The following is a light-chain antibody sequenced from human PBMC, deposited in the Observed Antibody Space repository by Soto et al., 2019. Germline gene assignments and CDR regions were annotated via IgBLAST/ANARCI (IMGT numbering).Light chain of an antibody. CDR1: SSDVGGYNF. CDR3: SSYAATNNYV. J-gene: IGLJ1*01. CDR2: EVT. Sequence: QSVLTQPPSASWSPGQSVTISCTGTSSDVGGYNFVSWYRQYPGKAPQLIIYEVTKRPSGFPDRFSGSKSGNTASLTVSGLQAEDEADYYCSSYAATNNYVFGSGTKVTV. V-gene: IGLV2-8*01.